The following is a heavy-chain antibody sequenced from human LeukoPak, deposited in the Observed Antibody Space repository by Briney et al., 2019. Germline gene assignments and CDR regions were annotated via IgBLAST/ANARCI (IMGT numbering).Heavy chain of an antibody. D-gene: IGHD3-3*01. CDR3: ARGIGYYGFWSGYYRDTASYYFDY. CDR2: INHSGST. Sequence: SETLSLTCAVYGGSFSGYYWSWIRQPPGKGLEWIGEINHSGSTNYNPSLKSRVTISVDTSKNQFSLKLSSVTAADTAVYYCARGIGYYGFWSGYYRDTASYYFDYWGQGTLVTVSS. J-gene: IGHJ4*02. CDR1: GGSFSGYY. V-gene: IGHV4-34*01.